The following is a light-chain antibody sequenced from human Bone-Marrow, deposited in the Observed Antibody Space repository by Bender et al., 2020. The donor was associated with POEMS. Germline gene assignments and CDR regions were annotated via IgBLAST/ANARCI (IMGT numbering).Light chain of an antibody. V-gene: IGLV1-44*01. J-gene: IGLJ3*02. CDR1: SSNIGAHA. Sequence: GQRVTISCSGGSSNIGAHAANWYQHLPGTAPKLLIYSSHRRPSEVPDRFSGSRSGTSASLAISGLQSEDEADYYCAVWDDSLNGWVFGGGTKLTVL. CDR2: SSH. CDR3: AVWDDSLNGWV.